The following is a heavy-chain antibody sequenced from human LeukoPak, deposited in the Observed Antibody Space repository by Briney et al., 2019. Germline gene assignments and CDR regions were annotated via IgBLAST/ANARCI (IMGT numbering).Heavy chain of an antibody. D-gene: IGHD2-2*01. J-gene: IGHJ3*02. Sequence: EASVKVSCKASGYTFTGYYMHWVRQAPGQGLEWMGWINPNSGGTNYAQKFQGRVTMTRDTSISTAYMELSRLRSGDTAVYYCARDPSFPIVVVPAAMSQSPGAFDIWGQGTMVTVSS. V-gene: IGHV1-2*02. CDR1: GYTFTGYY. CDR2: INPNSGGT. CDR3: ARDPSFPIVVVPAAMSQSPGAFDI.